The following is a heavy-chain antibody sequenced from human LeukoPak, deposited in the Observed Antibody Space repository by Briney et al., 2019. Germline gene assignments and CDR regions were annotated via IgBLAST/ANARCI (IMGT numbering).Heavy chain of an antibody. CDR2: IIPMFETA. Sequence: GASVKVSCKASGGTFSSYAISWVRQAPGQGLAWMGGIIPMFETATYAQEFRGRVTITADESTSTAYMELSSLRSEDTAVYYCARGMARIHDAFDIWGQGTMVTVSS. V-gene: IGHV1-69*13. J-gene: IGHJ3*02. D-gene: IGHD5-24*01. CDR3: ARGMARIHDAFDI. CDR1: GGTFSSYA.